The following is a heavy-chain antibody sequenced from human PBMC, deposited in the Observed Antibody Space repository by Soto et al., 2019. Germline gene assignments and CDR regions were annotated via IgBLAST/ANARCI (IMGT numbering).Heavy chain of an antibody. CDR1: GYTFTRYG. CDR2: ISGYNGET. CDR3: AKYVTQPYSYYGMDV. Sequence: QGQLVQSGPEVKKPGASVKVSCKASGYTFTRYGISWVRQAPGQGLEWMGWISGYNGETKYAQKYQGRVTMTIDTSTTTASMKLRSMTTDAAAEYYCAKYVTQPYSYYGMDVWGQGTTVTVSS. D-gene: IGHD1-1*01. V-gene: IGHV1-18*01. J-gene: IGHJ6*02.